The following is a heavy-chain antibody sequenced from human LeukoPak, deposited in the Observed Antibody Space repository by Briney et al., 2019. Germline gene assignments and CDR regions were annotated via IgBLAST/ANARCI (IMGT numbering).Heavy chain of an antibody. D-gene: IGHD6-13*01. CDR1: GGSISNSSYY. CDR3: ARHSSWYGTFHY. CDR2: IYYTGTT. V-gene: IGHV4-39*01. J-gene: IGHJ4*02. Sequence: SETLSLSCTVSGGSISNSSYYRGWIRQPPGKGLEWIGSIYYTGTTYYNPSLKSRVTISIDTAKNQFSLKLTSVTAADTAVYYCARHSSWYGTFHYWGQGTLVTVSS.